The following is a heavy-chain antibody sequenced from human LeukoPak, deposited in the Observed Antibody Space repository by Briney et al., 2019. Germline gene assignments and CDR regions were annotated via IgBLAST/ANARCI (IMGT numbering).Heavy chain of an antibody. CDR2: IWYDGSNK. CDR1: GFTFSSYG. D-gene: IGHD6-13*01. J-gene: IGHJ4*02. V-gene: IGHV3-30*02. CDR3: AKAAGTYYFDY. Sequence: GGSLRLSCAASGFTFSSYGMHWVRQAPGKGLEWVAVIWYDGSNKYYADSVKGRFTISRDNSKNTLYLQMNSLRAEDTAVYYCAKAAGTYYFDYWCQGTLVTVSS.